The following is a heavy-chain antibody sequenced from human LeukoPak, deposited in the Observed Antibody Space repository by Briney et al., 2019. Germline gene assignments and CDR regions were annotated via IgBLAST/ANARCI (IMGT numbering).Heavy chain of an antibody. CDR2: ISSSGSTI. D-gene: IGHD3-3*01. V-gene: IGHV3-48*04. Sequence: GGSLRLSCAASGFTFSSYTMNWIRQAPGKGLEWVSYISSSGSTIYYADSVKGRFTISRDNAKNSLYLQMNSLRAEDTAVYYCARDSSLGFPDTYYDFWSGYFPTYGMDVWGQGTTVTVSS. J-gene: IGHJ6*02. CDR3: ARDSSLGFPDTYYDFWSGYFPTYGMDV. CDR1: GFTFSSYT.